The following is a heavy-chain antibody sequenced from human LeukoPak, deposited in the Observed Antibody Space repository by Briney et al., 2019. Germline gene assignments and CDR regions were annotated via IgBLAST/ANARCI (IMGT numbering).Heavy chain of an antibody. Sequence: GGTLSLTCAASGFTFSSYWRSWVRQAPGKGLEWVANIKQGGSEKYYVDSVKGRFTISRDNAKNSLYLQMSSLRAEDTAVYYCARDDYVDAFDIWGQGTMVTVSS. D-gene: IGHD4-17*01. CDR3: ARDDYVDAFDI. J-gene: IGHJ3*02. CDR1: GFTFSSYW. V-gene: IGHV3-7*01. CDR2: IKQGGSEK.